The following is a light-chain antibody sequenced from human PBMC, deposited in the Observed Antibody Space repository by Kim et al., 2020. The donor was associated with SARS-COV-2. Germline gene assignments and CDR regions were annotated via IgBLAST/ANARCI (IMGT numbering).Light chain of an antibody. CDR1: VLAKKY. V-gene: IGLV3-27*01. CDR2: KDS. Sequence: SYELTQPSSVSVSPGQTARITCSGDVLAKKYARWFQQKPGQAPVLVIYKDSERPSGIPERFSGSSSGTTVTLTISGAQVEDEADYYCYSAADNNHPWVFGGGTQLTVL. J-gene: IGLJ3*02. CDR3: YSAADNNHPWV.